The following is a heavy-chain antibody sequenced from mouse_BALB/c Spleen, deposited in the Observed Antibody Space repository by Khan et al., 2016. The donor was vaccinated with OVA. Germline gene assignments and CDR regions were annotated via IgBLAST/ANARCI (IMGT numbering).Heavy chain of an antibody. J-gene: IGHJ2*01. V-gene: IGHV1S81*02. D-gene: IGHD1-2*01. CDR1: GYTLTRYY. CDR3: TRNYGYDYFDY. CDR2: INPGNGGT. Sequence: QVQLQQSGAELVKPGASVKLSCKASGYTLTRYYMYRVKQRPGQGLEWIGGINPGNGGTNLNEKFKNKATLTVDKSSTTVYMQLSSLTSEDSAVYYCTRNYGYDYFDYWGQGTTLTVSS.